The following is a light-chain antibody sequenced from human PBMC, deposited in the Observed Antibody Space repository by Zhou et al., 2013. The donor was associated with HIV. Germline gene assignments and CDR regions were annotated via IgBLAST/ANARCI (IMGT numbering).Light chain of an antibody. Sequence: EIVMTQSPATLSVSPGERATLSCRASQSVSSNLAWYQQKPGQAPRLLIYGASTRATGIPARFSGSGSGTEFTLTISSLQSEDFAVYYCQQYNNXPPLTFGGGPR. CDR1: QSVSSN. J-gene: IGKJ4*02. CDR3: QQYNNXPPLT. CDR2: GAS. V-gene: IGKV3-15*01.